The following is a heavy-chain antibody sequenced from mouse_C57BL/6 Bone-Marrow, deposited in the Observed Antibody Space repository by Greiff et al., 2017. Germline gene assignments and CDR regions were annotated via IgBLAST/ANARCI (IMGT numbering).Heavy chain of an antibody. D-gene: IGHD2-13*01. CDR3: AYDDSYAMDY. V-gene: IGHV1-4*01. J-gene: IGHJ4*01. CDR1: GYTFTSYT. CDR2: INPSSGYT. Sequence: VQLQQSGAELARPGASVKMSCKASGYTFTSYTMHWVKQRPGQGLEWIGYINPSSGYTKYNQKFKDKATLTADKSSSAAYMQLSSLTSEDSSVYYCAYDDSYAMDYRGQGTSVTVSS.